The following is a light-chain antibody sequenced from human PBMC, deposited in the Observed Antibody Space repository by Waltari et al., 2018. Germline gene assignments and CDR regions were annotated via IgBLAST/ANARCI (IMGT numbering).Light chain of an antibody. J-gene: IGLJ1*01. Sequence: QAVVTQEPSLTVSPGGTVTLTCDSSTGAVTSDHYPYWFQQKTGQAPRTLIYDTTKKYSWTPAWFAGSLRGGKAARTLSGAQPEEEAEYYCLLAYGDAQVFGTGTKVTVL. V-gene: IGLV7-46*01. CDR3: LLAYGDAQV. CDR1: TGAVTSDHY. CDR2: DTT.